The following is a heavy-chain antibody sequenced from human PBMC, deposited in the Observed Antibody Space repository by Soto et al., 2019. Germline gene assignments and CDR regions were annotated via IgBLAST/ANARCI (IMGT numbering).Heavy chain of an antibody. CDR2: ISGSGIST. J-gene: IGHJ2*01. Sequence: DVQLLESGGGLVQPGGSLRLSCAASGFTFRSYAMSWVRQAPGKGLEWVSGISGSGISTHYADSVKGRFTVSRDNSKNTLYLKMNSMRDEARDVNNCAKEPVGPDWYFDLWGRGTLVTVSS. CDR1: GFTFRSYA. V-gene: IGHV3-23*01. CDR3: AKEPVGPDWYFDL.